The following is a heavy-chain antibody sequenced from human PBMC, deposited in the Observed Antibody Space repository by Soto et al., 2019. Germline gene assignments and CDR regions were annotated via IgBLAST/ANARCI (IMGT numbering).Heavy chain of an antibody. CDR3: TRCVLA. J-gene: IGHJ5*02. D-gene: IGHD3-10*02. V-gene: IGHV4-30-2*01. CDR2: ISPSGRP. CDR1: GGSASSGGYT. Sequence: TLSLPCSVSGGSASSGGYTWCWIRQPPGKGLEWIGSISPSGRPAYTPSLKSRVSISVDASKSQISLELYSVSAADTAVHSCTRCVLAWGPGTRVTVSS.